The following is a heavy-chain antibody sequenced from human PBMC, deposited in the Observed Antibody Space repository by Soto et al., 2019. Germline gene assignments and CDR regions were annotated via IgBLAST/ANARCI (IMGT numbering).Heavy chain of an antibody. CDR1: GYTFTSYG. J-gene: IGHJ6*02. CDR2: ISAYNGNT. D-gene: IGHD2-2*02. Sequence: ASVKVSCKASGYTFTSYGISWVRQAPGQGLEWMGWISAYNGNTNYAQKLQGRVTMTTDTSTSTAYMELRSLRSDDTAVYYCARVDCSSTSCYKSHYYYYGMDVWGQGTTVTVSS. CDR3: ARVDCSSTSCYKSHYYYYGMDV. V-gene: IGHV1-18*01.